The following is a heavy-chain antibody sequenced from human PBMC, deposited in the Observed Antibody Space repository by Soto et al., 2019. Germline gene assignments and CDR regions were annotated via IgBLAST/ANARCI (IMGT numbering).Heavy chain of an antibody. CDR1: GFTFSSYG. V-gene: IGHV3-30*18. Sequence: GGSLRLSCAASGFTFSSYGMHWVRQAPGKGLEWVAVISYDGSNKYYADSVKGRFTISRDNSKNTLYLQMNSLRAEDTAVYYCAXDFLAYCGGDCLYGMDVWGQGTTVTVSS. CDR3: AXDFLAYCGGDCLYGMDV. CDR2: ISYDGSNK. D-gene: IGHD2-21*02. J-gene: IGHJ6*02.